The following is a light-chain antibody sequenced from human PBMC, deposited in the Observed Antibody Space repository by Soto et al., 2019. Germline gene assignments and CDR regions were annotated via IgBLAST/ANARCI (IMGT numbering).Light chain of an antibody. CDR3: HQYGNSGT. Sequence: IAFSRSPGTLSLSPASRATLSCRASQSVSNNYLACYQKQPGPPPSLLNAGASNRATGIPDRFSGSGSGTDSTLTISRLEPEDFAVYYCHQYGNSGTFGQGTKVDIK. V-gene: IGKV3-20*01. CDR2: GAS. CDR1: QSVSNNY. J-gene: IGKJ1*01.